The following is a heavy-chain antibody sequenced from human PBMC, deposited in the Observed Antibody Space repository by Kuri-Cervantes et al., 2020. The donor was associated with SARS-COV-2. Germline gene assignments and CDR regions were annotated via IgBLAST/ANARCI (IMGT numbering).Heavy chain of an antibody. CDR1: GFTFDDYA. J-gene: IGHJ3*02. V-gene: IGHV3-9*03. D-gene: IGHD3-10*01. Sequence: SLKISCAASGFTFDDYAMHRVRQAPGKGLEWVSGISWNSGSIGYADSVKGRFTISRDNAKNSLYLQMNSLRAEDMALYYCAKALSPAMIYDAFDIWGQGTMVTVSS. CDR3: AKALSPAMIYDAFDI. CDR2: ISWNSGSI.